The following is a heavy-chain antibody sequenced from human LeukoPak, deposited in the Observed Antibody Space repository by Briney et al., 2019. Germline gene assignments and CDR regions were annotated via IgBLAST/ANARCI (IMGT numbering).Heavy chain of an antibody. V-gene: IGHV3-33*08. Sequence: GGSLRLSCVASGFTFSSYGMHWVRQSPGKGLEWVAVIWYDGSNEYYADSVKGRFTISRDNSNNTLYLQMNSLRAEDTAVYYCARDFSYRGDYEGVDYWGQGTQVTVSS. D-gene: IGHD4-17*01. J-gene: IGHJ4*02. CDR3: ARDFSYRGDYEGVDY. CDR2: IWYDGSNE. CDR1: GFTFSSYG.